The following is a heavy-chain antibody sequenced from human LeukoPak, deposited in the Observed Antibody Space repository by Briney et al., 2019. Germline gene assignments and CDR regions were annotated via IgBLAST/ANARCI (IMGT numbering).Heavy chain of an antibody. J-gene: IGHJ6*03. CDR2: IRYDGSNE. Sequence: GGSLRLSCAASGFTFSSYGMHWVRQAPGKGLEWVSFIRYDGSNEYYADSVRGRFTISRDNSKNTLYLQMNSLRAEDTAVYYCARGIAVAGSHYYYYMDVWGKGTTVTISS. CDR3: ARGIAVAGSHYYYYMDV. CDR1: GFTFSSYG. D-gene: IGHD6-19*01. V-gene: IGHV3-30*02.